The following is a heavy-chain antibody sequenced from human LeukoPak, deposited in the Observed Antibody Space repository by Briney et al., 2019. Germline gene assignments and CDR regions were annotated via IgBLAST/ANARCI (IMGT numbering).Heavy chain of an antibody. CDR2: ISSSSSYI. V-gene: IGHV3-21*01. CDR1: GFTFSSYS. Sequence: GGSLRLSCAASGFTFSSYSMNWVRQAPGKGLEWVSSISSSSSYIYYADSVKGRFTISRDNAKNSLYLQMNSLRAEDTAVYYCARDRPCSGGSCYSGFDYWGQGTLVTFSS. J-gene: IGHJ4*02. CDR3: ARDRPCSGGSCYSGFDY. D-gene: IGHD2-15*01.